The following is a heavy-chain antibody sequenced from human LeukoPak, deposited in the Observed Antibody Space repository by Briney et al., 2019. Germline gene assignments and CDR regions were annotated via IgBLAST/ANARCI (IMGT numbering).Heavy chain of an antibody. J-gene: IGHJ6*02. CDR1: GFTFSSYW. Sequence: GGSLRLSCAASGFTFSSYWMNWARQAPGKGLEWVASINHNGNVNYYVDSVKGRFTISRDNAKNSLYLQISNLRAEDTAVYFCARGGGLDVWGQGATVTVSS. CDR3: ARGGGLDV. CDR2: INHNGNVN. V-gene: IGHV3-7*04.